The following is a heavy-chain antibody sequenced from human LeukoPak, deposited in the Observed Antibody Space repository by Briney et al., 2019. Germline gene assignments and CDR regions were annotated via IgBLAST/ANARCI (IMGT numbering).Heavy chain of an antibody. V-gene: IGHV3-7*03. CDR1: GFTFSSYW. CDR3: AKDHGSMIVVVITPFDY. D-gene: IGHD3-22*01. J-gene: IGHJ4*02. CDR2: IKQGGSEK. Sequence: GGSLRLSCAASGFTFSSYWMSWVRQAPGKGLEWVANIKQGGSEKYYVDSVKGRFTISRDNSKNTLYLQMNSLRAEDTAVYYCAKDHGSMIVVVITPFDYWGQGTLVTVSS.